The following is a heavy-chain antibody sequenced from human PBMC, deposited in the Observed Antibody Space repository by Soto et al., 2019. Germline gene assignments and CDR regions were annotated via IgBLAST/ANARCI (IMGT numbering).Heavy chain of an antibody. CDR1: GGSISSGGYY. CDR3: AREGRGIAAAGRIVGASGFDY. D-gene: IGHD6-13*01. J-gene: IGHJ4*02. Sequence: QVQLQESGPGLVKPSQTLSLTCTVSGGSISSGGYYWSWIRQHPGKGLEWIGYIYYSGSTYYNPSLKSRVTISVDKSKNQFSLKLSSVTAADTAVYYCAREGRGIAAAGRIVGASGFDYWGQGTLVTVSS. V-gene: IGHV4-31*03. CDR2: IYYSGST.